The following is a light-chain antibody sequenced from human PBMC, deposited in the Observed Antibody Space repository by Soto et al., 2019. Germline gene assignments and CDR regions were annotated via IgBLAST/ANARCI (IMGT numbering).Light chain of an antibody. CDR2: AAS. CDR3: PQSYSTPLT. Sequence: DIHMTQSKSALSASVGDRVTITCRASQSISSYLNWYQQKPGKAPKLLIYAASSLQSGVPSRFSGSGSGTDFTLTISSLQPEDFATYYCPQSYSTPLTFGGVTKVDVK. CDR1: QSISSY. V-gene: IGKV1-39*01. J-gene: IGKJ4*01.